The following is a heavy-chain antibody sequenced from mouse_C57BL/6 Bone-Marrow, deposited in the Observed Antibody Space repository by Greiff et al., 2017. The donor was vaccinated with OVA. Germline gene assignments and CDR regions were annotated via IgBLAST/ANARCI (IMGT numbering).Heavy chain of an antibody. J-gene: IGHJ4*01. CDR3: ADGYGDYYAMDY. CDR1: GFTFSDYG. CDR2: ISSGSSTI. D-gene: IGHD2-2*01. Sequence: EVQLVESGGGLVKPGGSLKLSCAASGFTFSDYGMHWVRQAPEKGLEWVAYISSGSSTIYYADTVKGRFTISRDNAKNTLFLQMTSLRSEDTAMYYCADGYGDYYAMDYWGQGTSVTVSS. V-gene: IGHV5-17*01.